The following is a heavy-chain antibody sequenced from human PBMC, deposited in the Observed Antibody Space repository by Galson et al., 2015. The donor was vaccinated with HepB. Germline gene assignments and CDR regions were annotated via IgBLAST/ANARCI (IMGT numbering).Heavy chain of an antibody. CDR3: ARIRLGDYDSSGPLDY. CDR2: IDWDDDK. CDR1: GFSLSTSGMC. D-gene: IGHD3-22*01. Sequence: PALVKPTQTLTLTCTFSGFSLSTSGMCMSWIRQPPGKALEWLALIDWDDDKYYSTSLKTRLTISKDTSKNQVVLTMTNMDPVDTATYYCARIRLGDYDSSGPLDYWGQGTLVTVSS. V-gene: IGHV2-70*01. J-gene: IGHJ4*02.